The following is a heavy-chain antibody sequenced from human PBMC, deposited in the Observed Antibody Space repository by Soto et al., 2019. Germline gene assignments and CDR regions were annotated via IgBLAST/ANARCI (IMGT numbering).Heavy chain of an antibody. Sequence: EVQLVESGGGLVKPGGSLRLSCAASGFTFSSYSMNWVRQAPGKGLEWVSSISSSSSYIYYADSVKGRFTISRDNAKNSLYLQMNSLRAEDTAVYYCARYDFWSGYSIDYWGQGTLVTVSS. CDR1: GFTFSSYS. CDR3: ARYDFWSGYSIDY. J-gene: IGHJ4*02. CDR2: ISSSSSYI. V-gene: IGHV3-21*01. D-gene: IGHD3-3*01.